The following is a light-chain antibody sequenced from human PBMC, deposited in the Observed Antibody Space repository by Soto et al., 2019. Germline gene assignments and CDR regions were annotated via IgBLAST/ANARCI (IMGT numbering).Light chain of an antibody. CDR3: QKYNSVPRT. CDR2: GAS. J-gene: IGKJ1*01. V-gene: IGKV1-27*01. Sequence: DIQLTQSPSSLSASLGERVTITCRASQAIGSHLVWYQQKPGKVPKLLINGASTLQSGVPSRFSGSGSGTDFTLTISSLQPEDYATYYCQKYNSVPRTFGQGTKVEVK. CDR1: QAIGSH.